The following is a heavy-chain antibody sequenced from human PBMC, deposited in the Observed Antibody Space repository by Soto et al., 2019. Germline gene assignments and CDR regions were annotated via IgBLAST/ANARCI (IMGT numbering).Heavy chain of an antibody. CDR3: ARAGEYSSGWYSWFDP. J-gene: IGHJ5*02. D-gene: IGHD6-19*01. Sequence: PSETLSLTCTVSGGSVSSGSYYWSWIRQPPGKGLEWIGYIYYSGSTNYNPSLKSRVTISVDTSKNQFSLKLSSVTAADTAVYYCARAGEYSSGWYSWFDPWGQGTLVTVSS. V-gene: IGHV4-61*01. CDR2: IYYSGST. CDR1: GGSVSSGSYY.